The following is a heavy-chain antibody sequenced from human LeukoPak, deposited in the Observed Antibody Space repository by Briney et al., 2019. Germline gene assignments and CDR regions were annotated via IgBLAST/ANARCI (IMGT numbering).Heavy chain of an antibody. V-gene: IGHV4-59*01. D-gene: IGHD2-2*01. CDR1: GGSISSYY. Sequence: PSETLSLTCTVSGGSISSYYWSWIRQPPGKGLEWIGYIYYSGSTNYNPSLNSRVPISVDTSKNQFSLKLSSVTAADTAVYYCARSYCSSTSCYDYFDYWGQGPLDTVSS. J-gene: IGHJ4*02. CDR3: ARSYCSSTSCYDYFDY. CDR2: IYYSGST.